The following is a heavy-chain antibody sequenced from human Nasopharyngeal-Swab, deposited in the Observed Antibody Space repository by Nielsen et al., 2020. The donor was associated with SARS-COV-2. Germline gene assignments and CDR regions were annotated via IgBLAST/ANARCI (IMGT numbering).Heavy chain of an antibody. D-gene: IGHD3-22*01. J-gene: IGHJ4*02. V-gene: IGHV3-30*04. CDR1: GFTFSNYA. Sequence: GESLKISCAASGFTFSNYAMHWVRPAPGKGLEWVALISYDGSNENYADSVKGRFTISRDNSKNTLYLQMNSLRADDTAVYYCAKDSQMYFYDSRGYGPPDYWGQGTLVTVSS. CDR3: AKDSQMYFYDSRGYGPPDY. CDR2: ISYDGSNE.